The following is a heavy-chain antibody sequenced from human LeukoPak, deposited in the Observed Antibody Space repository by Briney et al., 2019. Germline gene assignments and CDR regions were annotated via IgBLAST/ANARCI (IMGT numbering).Heavy chain of an antibody. J-gene: IGHJ6*02. CDR3: ARGGGFGEYGMDV. CDR2: IGTAGDT. Sequence: GGSLRLSCAASGFTFSSYDMHWVRQATGKGLEWVSAIGTAGDTYYPGSVKGRFTISRENAKNSLYLQMNSLRAGDTAVYYCARGGGFGEYGMDVWGQGTTVTVSS. V-gene: IGHV3-13*01. CDR1: GFTFSSYD. D-gene: IGHD3-10*01.